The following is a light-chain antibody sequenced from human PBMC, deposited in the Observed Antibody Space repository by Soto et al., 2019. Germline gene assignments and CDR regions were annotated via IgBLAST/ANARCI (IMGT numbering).Light chain of an antibody. CDR2: DVS. CDR3: SSYTSSSSYV. Sequence: QSALTQPASVSGSPGQSIAISCTGTSSDVGGYRYVSWYQKSPGKPPKFMIYDVSNRPSGVSDRFSGSKSGNTASLTISGLQSEDEADYYCSSYTSSSSYVFGTGTKLTVL. CDR1: SSDVGGYRY. J-gene: IGLJ1*01. V-gene: IGLV2-14*01.